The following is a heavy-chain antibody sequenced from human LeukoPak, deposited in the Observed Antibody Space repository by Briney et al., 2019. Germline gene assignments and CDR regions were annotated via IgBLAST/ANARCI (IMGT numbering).Heavy chain of an antibody. D-gene: IGHD2-15*01. CDR3: ARGIVVVVAANLDYYYYMDV. CDR2: MNPNSGNT. V-gene: IGHV1-8*01. J-gene: IGHJ6*03. Sequence: GASVKVSCKASGYTFTSYDINWVRQATGQGLEWMGWMNPNSGNTGYAQKFQGRVTMTRNTSISTAYMELSSLRSEDTAVYYCARGIVVVVAANLDYYYYMDVWGKGTTVTVSS. CDR1: GYTFTSYD.